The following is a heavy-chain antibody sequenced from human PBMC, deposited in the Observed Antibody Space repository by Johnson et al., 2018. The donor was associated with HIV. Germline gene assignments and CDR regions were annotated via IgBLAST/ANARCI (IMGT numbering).Heavy chain of an antibody. V-gene: IGHV3-7*01. CDR3: GRGYCSHGVCYTRADAFDI. J-gene: IGHJ3*02. Sequence: VQLVESGGGLVQPGGSLRLSCAASGFTFSSYWMSWVRQAPGKGLEWVANIKQDGSEKYYVDSVKGRLTFSRANAKNTLFLQVNSLRPEDTAVYYCGRGYCSHGVCYTRADAFDIWGQGTMVTVSS. CDR2: IKQDGSEK. D-gene: IGHD2-8*01. CDR1: GFTFSSYW.